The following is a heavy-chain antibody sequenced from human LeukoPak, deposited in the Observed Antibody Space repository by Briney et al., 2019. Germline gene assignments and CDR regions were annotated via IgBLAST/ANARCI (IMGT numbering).Heavy chain of an antibody. CDR1: GVSVSGYY. D-gene: IGHD3-22*01. V-gene: IGHV4-59*08. CDR3: ARHYYDRSDSYSFYY. J-gene: IGHJ4*02. CDR2: LYSSGSTSGST. Sequence: SETLSLTCTVSGVSVSGYYWSWIRQPPGKGLEWLGYLYSSGSTSGSTNYNPSLKSRVAISLDKPENYFSLKLSSVTAADKAVYYFARHYYDRSDSYSFYYWGQGTLVTVSS.